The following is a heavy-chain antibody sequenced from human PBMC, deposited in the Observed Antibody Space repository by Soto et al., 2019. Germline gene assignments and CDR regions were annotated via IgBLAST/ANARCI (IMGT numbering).Heavy chain of an antibody. Sequence: ASVKVSCKASGYTFTTYGISWVRQAPGQGLEWMGWISAYNGNTNYAQNLQGRVTMTTDTSTSTAYMELRSLRSDDTAVYYCARVVPGAEAWFGPWGQGTLVTVSS. J-gene: IGHJ5*02. D-gene: IGHD2-2*01. CDR3: ARVVPGAEAWFGP. CDR1: GYTFTTYG. CDR2: ISAYNGNT. V-gene: IGHV1-18*01.